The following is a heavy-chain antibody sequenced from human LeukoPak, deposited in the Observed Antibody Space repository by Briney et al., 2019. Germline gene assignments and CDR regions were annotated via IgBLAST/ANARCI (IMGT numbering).Heavy chain of an antibody. Sequence: AGGSLRLSCAASGFTFSNAWMSWVRQAPGKGLEWVGRIKSKTDGGTTDYAAPVKGRFTISRDDSKNTLYLQMNSLKTEDTAVYYCTTEVLDGCGGDCYSGGYWGQGTLVTVSS. CDR2: IKSKTDGGTT. J-gene: IGHJ4*02. D-gene: IGHD2-21*02. CDR3: TTEVLDGCGGDCYSGGY. V-gene: IGHV3-15*01. CDR1: GFTFSNAW.